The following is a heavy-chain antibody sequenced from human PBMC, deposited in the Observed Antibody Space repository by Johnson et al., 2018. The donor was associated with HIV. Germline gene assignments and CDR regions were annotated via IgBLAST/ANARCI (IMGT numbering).Heavy chain of an antibody. CDR3: AKVIARSNYYGSGSYRDPGAFDI. Sequence: QMLLVESGGGVVQPGGSLRLSCAASGFTFSSYGMHWVRQAPGKGLEWVAFIRYDGSNKYYADSVKGRFTISRDNSKNTLYLQMNSLRAEDTAVYYCAKVIARSNYYGSGSYRDPGAFDIWGQGTMVTVSS. D-gene: IGHD3-10*01. J-gene: IGHJ3*02. CDR1: GFTFSSYG. V-gene: IGHV3-30*02. CDR2: IRYDGSNK.